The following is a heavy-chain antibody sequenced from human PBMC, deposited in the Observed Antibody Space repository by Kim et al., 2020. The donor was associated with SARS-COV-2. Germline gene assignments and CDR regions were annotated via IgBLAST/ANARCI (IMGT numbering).Heavy chain of an antibody. V-gene: IGHV4-34*01. CDR2: T. Sequence: TNYNPSLKSRVTISVDTSKNQFSLKLSSVTAADTAVYYCARGGILRYFDSWGQGTLVTVSS. J-gene: IGHJ4*02. CDR3: ARGGILRYFDS. D-gene: IGHD3-9*01.